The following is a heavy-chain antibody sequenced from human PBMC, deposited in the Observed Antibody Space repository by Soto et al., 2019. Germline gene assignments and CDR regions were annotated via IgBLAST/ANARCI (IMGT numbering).Heavy chain of an antibody. CDR3: AVAYHSRGYPRGGFDY. J-gene: IGHJ4*02. CDR1: GYTFTSYG. CDR2: ISAYNGNT. D-gene: IGHD3-22*01. V-gene: IGHV1-18*01. Sequence: GASVKVSCKASGYTFTSYGISWVRQAPGQGLEWMGWISAYNGNTNYAQKLQGRVTMTTDTSTSTAYMELRSLRSDDTAVYYCAVAYHSRGYPRGGFDYWGQGTLVTVSS.